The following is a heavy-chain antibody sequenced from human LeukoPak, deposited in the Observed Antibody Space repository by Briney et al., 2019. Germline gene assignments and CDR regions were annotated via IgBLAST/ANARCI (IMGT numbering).Heavy chain of an antibody. CDR1: GGSISSSSYY. CDR3: ARPDSSGYVVY. D-gene: IGHD3-22*01. J-gene: IGHJ4*02. Sequence: PSETLSLTCTVSGGSISSSSYYWGWLRQPPGTGLEWLGSIYYSGSTYYNPSLKSRVTISVDTSKNQFSLKLSSVTAADTAVYYCARPDSSGYVVYWGQGTLVTVSS. V-gene: IGHV4-39*01. CDR2: IYYSGST.